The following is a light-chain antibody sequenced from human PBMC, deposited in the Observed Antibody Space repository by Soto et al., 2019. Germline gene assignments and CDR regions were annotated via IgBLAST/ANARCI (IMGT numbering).Light chain of an antibody. Sequence: QSVLTQPASVSGSPGQSITISCTGTSSDIGGYNLVSWYQQHPGEAPKLIIYQVTNRPSGVSNRFSGSKSGNTASLTVSGVQQEDEDDYYCSSSLRGNVDCLFGGGTKLTVL. J-gene: IGLJ3*02. V-gene: IGLV2-14*01. CDR1: SSDIGGYNL. CDR2: QVT. CDR3: SSSLRGNVDCL.